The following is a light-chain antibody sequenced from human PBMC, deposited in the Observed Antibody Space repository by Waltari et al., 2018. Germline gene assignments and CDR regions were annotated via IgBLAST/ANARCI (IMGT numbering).Light chain of an antibody. J-gene: IGKJ1*01. V-gene: IGKV3-11*01. CDR3: HQRNNFPWT. CDR1: QSVSSS. Sequence: EILLTQSPGTLSLSPGERATLSCRASQSVSSSLAWYRQKFGQAPRLLIYDASKRAKGLPARFRGSGSGTDFTLTISRLEPEDFAVYYCHQRNNFPWTFGQGTKVEIK. CDR2: DAS.